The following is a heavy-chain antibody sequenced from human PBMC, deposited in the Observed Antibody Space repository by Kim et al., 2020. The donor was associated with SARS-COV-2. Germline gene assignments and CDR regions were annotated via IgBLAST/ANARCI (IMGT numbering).Heavy chain of an antibody. Sequence: KNYEDPEKGRSTIAESNSKNTLYLQMNRLGAEDTAVYYCAKEQQQLGFDYWGQGTLVTVSS. CDR3: AKEQQQLGFDY. J-gene: IGHJ4*02. D-gene: IGHD7-27*01. CDR2: K. V-gene: IGHV3-33*06.